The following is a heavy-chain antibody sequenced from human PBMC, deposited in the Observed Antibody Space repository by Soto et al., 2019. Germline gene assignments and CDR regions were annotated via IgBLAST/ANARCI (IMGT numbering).Heavy chain of an antibody. J-gene: IGHJ5*02. V-gene: IGHV5-51*03. CDR3: ARGATIGTTDWFDP. Sequence: EVHLVQSGAEVRKPGESLKISCKGSGYSFATYWIGWVRQMPGKGLEWMGMIYPGDSDTRYSPSFQGQVTISADKSINTTYLQWSSLKASDTAIYYCARGATIGTTDWFDPWAQGTLVTVSS. CDR2: IYPGDSDT. D-gene: IGHD1-1*01. CDR1: GYSFATYW.